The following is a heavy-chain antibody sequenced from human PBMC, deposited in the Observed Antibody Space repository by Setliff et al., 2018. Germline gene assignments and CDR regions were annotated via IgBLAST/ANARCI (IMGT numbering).Heavy chain of an antibody. J-gene: IGHJ1*01. Sequence: GESLKISCAASGFNFGSYTMNWVRQTPGRGLEWISSIGTTGIINYADSVKGRFNISRDNVKNSLNLQMNSLRAEDTAVYYCARSYSSSWYGFFQHWGQGTLVTVSS. CDR1: GFNFGSYT. V-gene: IGHV3-48*01. D-gene: IGHD6-13*01. CDR3: ARSYSSSWYGFFQH. CDR2: IGTTGII.